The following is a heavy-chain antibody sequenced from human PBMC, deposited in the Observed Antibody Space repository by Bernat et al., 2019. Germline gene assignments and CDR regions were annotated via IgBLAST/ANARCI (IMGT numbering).Heavy chain of an antibody. CDR2: IWYDGSNK. J-gene: IGHJ4*02. V-gene: IGHV3-33*01. CDR3: ARDEIFGVVMSFDY. D-gene: IGHD3-3*01. CDR1: GFTFSSYG. Sequence: QVQLVESGGGVVQPGRSLRLSCAASGFTFSSYGMHWVRQAPGKGLEWVAVIWYDGSNKYYADSVKGRFTISRDNSKNTLYLQMNSLRAEDTAVYYCARDEIFGVVMSFDYWGQGTLVTVSS.